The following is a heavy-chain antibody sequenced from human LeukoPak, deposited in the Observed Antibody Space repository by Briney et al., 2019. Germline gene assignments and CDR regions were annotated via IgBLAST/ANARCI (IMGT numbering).Heavy chain of an antibody. V-gene: IGHV3-66*01. Sequence: GGSLRLSCAASGFTVTGNYMSWVRQAPGKGREWVSVIYSDGSTYYADSVKGRFTISRDNSKNTLYFQMNSLRAEDTAVYYCARASGKGSGSGYWGQGTLVTVSS. J-gene: IGHJ4*02. CDR1: GFTVTGNY. CDR2: IYSDGST. D-gene: IGHD6-19*01. CDR3: ARASGKGSGSGY.